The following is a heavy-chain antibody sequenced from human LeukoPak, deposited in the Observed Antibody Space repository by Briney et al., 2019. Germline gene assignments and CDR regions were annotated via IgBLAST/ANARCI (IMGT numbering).Heavy chain of an antibody. V-gene: IGHV1-18*01. Sequence: ASVKVSCKASGYTFTSYGISWVRQAPGQGLEWMGWISAYNGNTNYAQKLQGRVTMTTDTSTSTAYMELRSLRSDDTAVYYCALSPLWYSSSSNWFDPWGQGTLVTVSS. J-gene: IGHJ5*02. CDR2: ISAYNGNT. D-gene: IGHD6-6*01. CDR3: ALSPLWYSSSSNWFDP. CDR1: GYTFTSYG.